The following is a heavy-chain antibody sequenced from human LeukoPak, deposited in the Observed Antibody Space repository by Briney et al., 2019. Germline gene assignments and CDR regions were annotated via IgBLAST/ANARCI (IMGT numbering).Heavy chain of an antibody. D-gene: IGHD1-26*01. V-gene: IGHV1-69*04. CDR3: AREAYSGSYDY. CDR2: IIPILGIA. Sequence: EASVKVSCKASGGTFSSYAISWVRQAPGQGLEWMGRIIPILGIANYAQKFQGRVTITADKSTSTAYMELSSLRSEDTAVYYCAREAYSGSYDYWGQGTLVTVSS. J-gene: IGHJ4*02. CDR1: GGTFSSYA.